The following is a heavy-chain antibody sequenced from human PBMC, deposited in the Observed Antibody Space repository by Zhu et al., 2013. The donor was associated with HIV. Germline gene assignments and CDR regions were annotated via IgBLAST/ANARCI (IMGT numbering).Heavy chain of an antibody. CDR1: GYTFTGYY. V-gene: IGHV1-2*02. D-gene: IGHD6-13*01. J-gene: IGHJ5*02. Sequence: QVQLVQSGAEVKKPGASVKVSCKASGYTFTGYYMHWVRQAPGQGLEWMGWINPNSGGTNYAQKFQGRVTMTRDTSISTAYMELSRLRSDDTAVYYCARDLAEQLVPTNWFDPWGQGTLVTVSS. CDR2: INPNSGGT. CDR3: ARDLAEQLVPTNWFDP.